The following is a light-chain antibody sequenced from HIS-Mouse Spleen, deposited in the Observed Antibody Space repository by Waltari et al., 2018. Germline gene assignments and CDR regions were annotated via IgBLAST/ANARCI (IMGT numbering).Light chain of an antibody. CDR3: AAWDDSLSGPV. CDR2: RNN. J-gene: IGLJ3*02. Sequence: QSVLTQPPSASGTPGQRVTISCSGSSSNIGSNYVYWYQQLPGTAPKLLIYRNNQRPSGVPDRFVGSKAGTSASLAISGLRSEDEADYYCAAWDDSLSGPVFGGGTKLTVL. CDR1: SSNIGSNY. V-gene: IGLV1-47*01.